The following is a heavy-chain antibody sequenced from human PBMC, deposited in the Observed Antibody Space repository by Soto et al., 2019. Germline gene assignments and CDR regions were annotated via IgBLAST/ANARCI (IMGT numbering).Heavy chain of an antibody. CDR3: ARSLWFGELL. J-gene: IGHJ4*02. V-gene: IGHV2-5*02. CDR2: IYCDDDR. D-gene: IGHD3-10*01. CDR1: GCSLSTRGVG. Sequence: QITLKESGLTLVKPTQTLTLTCSFSGCSLSTRGVGVGWIRQPPGKALEWIVLIYCDDDRRYSPSLKSRLTITKNTSKNHVVLTMTNMNTVDTATYYCARSLWFGELLWGQGTMVTVSS.